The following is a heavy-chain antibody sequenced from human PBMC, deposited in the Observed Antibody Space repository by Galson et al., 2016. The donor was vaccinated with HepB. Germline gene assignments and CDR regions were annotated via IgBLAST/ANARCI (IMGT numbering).Heavy chain of an antibody. V-gene: IGHV3-30*18. CDR1: RFTFNNYG. Sequence: SLRLSCAASRFTFNNYGMHRIRQAPGKGLEWVAVISYDGGNTYYADSEKGRFPISRDNSRKTLYLQMDGLRVEDTAVYFCAKEVVFYDRHDYSPQFDSRGQGTVVTVSS. CDR2: ISYDGGNT. J-gene: IGHJ4*02. CDR3: AKEVVFYDRHDYSPQFDS. D-gene: IGHD3-22*01.